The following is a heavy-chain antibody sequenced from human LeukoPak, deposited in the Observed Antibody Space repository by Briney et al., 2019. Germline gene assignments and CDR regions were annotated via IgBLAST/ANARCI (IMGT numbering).Heavy chain of an antibody. J-gene: IGHJ4*02. V-gene: IGHV4-59*11. D-gene: IGHD6-6*01. CDR1: GGSISSHY. Sequence: TSETLSLTCTVSGGSISSHYWSWIRHPPAKGLEWIGYIYYSGSTNYNPSLKSRVNISVDTSKNQFSLKLSSVTAADTAVYYCASMYSSSLRSFDYWGQGTLVTVSS. CDR2: IYYSGST. CDR3: ASMYSSSLRSFDY.